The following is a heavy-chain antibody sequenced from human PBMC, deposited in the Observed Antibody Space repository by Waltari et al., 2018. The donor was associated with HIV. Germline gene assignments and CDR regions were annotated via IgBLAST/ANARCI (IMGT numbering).Heavy chain of an antibody. V-gene: IGHV1-18*01. D-gene: IGHD6-13*01. CDR2: ISAYNGNT. J-gene: IGHJ6*02. CDR1: GYTFTSYG. Sequence: QVQLVQSGAEVKKPGASVKVSCKASGYTFTSYGISWVRQAPGQGLEWMGWISAYNGNTNYAQKLQGRVTMTTDTSTSTAYMELRSLRSDDTAVYYCARAKTLGGSSWNRRVFGGMDVWGQGTTVTVSS. CDR3: ARAKTLGGSSWNRRVFGGMDV.